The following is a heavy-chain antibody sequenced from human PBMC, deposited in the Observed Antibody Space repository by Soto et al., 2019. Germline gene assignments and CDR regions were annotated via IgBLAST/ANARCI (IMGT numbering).Heavy chain of an antibody. CDR3: ARSGGYCSGGSCSWSNAFDI. D-gene: IGHD2-15*01. Sequence: QVQLVQSGAEVKKPGASVKVSCKASGYTFTSYYMHWVRQAPGQGLEWMGIINPSGGSTSYAQKFQGRVTMARDTSTSTVYMELRSLRSEGTAVYYCARSGGYCSGGSCSWSNAFDIWGQGTMVTVSS. J-gene: IGHJ3*02. CDR2: INPSGGST. V-gene: IGHV1-46*03. CDR1: GYTFTSYY.